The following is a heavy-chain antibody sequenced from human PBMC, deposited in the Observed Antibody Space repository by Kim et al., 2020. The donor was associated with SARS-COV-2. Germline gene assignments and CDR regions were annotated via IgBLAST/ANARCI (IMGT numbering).Heavy chain of an antibody. CDR1: GGSFSGYY. J-gene: IGHJ4*02. CDR2: INHSGST. D-gene: IGHD3-10*02. V-gene: IGHV4-34*01. CDR3: ARCSGSYYLASKTLWDY. Sequence: SETLSLTCAVYGGSFSGYYWSWIRQPPGKGLEWIGEINHSGSTNYNPSLKSRVTISVDTSKNQFSLKLSSVTAADTAVYYCARCSGSYYLASKTLWDYWGQGTLVTVSS.